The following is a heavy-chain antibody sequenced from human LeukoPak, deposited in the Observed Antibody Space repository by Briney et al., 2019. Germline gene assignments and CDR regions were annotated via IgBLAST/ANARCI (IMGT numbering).Heavy chain of an antibody. D-gene: IGHD3-3*01. J-gene: IGHJ5*02. CDR2: IYYSGST. Sequence: SETLSLTCTVSGGSISSYYWSWIRQPPGKGLEWIGSIYYSGSTYYNPSLKSRVTISVDTSKNQFSLKLSSVTAADTAVYYCARTVTYYDFWSGYGPKDNWFDPWGQGTLVTVSS. V-gene: IGHV4-59*12. CDR3: ARTVTYYDFWSGYGPKDNWFDP. CDR1: GGSISSYY.